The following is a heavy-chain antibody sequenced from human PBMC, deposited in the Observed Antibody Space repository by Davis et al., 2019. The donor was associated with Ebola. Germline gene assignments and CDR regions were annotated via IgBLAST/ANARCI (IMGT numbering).Heavy chain of an antibody. CDR3: ARHKQQWPNNY. CDR2: ISSDSDYI. V-gene: IGHV3-21*01. Sequence: GGSLRLSCAASGFTFSTYSMSWVRQAPGKGLEWVSSISSDSDYIYYADSAKGRFTISRDNAKNSLYLQMNSLRAEDTAVYYCARHKQQWPNNYWGQGTLVTVSS. J-gene: IGHJ4*02. CDR1: GFTFSTYS. D-gene: IGHD6-19*01.